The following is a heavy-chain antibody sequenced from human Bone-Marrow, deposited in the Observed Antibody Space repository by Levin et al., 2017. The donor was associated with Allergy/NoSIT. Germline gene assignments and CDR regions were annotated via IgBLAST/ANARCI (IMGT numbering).Heavy chain of an antibody. J-gene: IGHJ4*02. CDR1: GVSIRSPY. V-gene: IGHV4-59*11. D-gene: IGHD6-13*01. CDR3: AGGVGASAVVLDY. Sequence: SQTLSLTCTVSGVSIRSPYCSWIRQSPGRGLEWIGHMFSSGGTNYNPSLKGRVTVSVDTSKNQFSLRLSSVTAADTAVYYCAGGVGASAVVLDYWGQGTLVTVSS. CDR2: MFSSGGT.